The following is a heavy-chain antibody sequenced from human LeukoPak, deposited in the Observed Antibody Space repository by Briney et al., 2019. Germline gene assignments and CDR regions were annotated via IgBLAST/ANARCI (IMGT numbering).Heavy chain of an antibody. CDR2: ISGYNGNT. J-gene: IGHJ4*02. CDR1: GYTFTTYN. Sequence: EASVKVSCKASGYTFTTYNINWVRQAPGQGLEWMGWISGYNGNTNYAQKLRGRVTMTTDTSTSTAYMELRSLRSDDTAVYYCARDLKMGYSSGRYSWGTGSSNDYWGQGTLVTVSS. V-gene: IGHV1-18*01. D-gene: IGHD6-19*01. CDR3: ARDLKMGYSSGRYSWGTGSSNDY.